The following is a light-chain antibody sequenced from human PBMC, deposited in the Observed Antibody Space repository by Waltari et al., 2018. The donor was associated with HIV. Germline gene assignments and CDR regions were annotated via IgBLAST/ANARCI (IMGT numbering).Light chain of an antibody. CDR2: DVN. Sequence: QSALTQPPSASGSPGQSVTVSCPGTRSAIGYFNYVSWYQQHPGKAPKLLIYDVNKRPSGVPDRFSASKSGATASLTVSGLLAEDEADYYCAAYAGNNIVIFGGGTKVTV. J-gene: IGLJ2*01. CDR1: RSAIGYFNY. V-gene: IGLV2-8*01. CDR3: AAYAGNNIVI.